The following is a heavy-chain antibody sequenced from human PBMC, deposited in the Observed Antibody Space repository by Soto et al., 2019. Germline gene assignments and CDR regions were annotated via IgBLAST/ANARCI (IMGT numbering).Heavy chain of an antibody. V-gene: IGHV4-39*07. J-gene: IGHJ4*02. CDR2: INHSGST. Sequence: SETLSLTCTVSGGSITSSSYYWGWIRQPPGKGLEWIGEINHSGSTNYNPSLKSRVTISVDTSKNQFSLKLSSVTAADTAVYYCARLVVGQYYFDYWGQGTLVTVSS. CDR3: ARLVVGQYYFDY. CDR1: GGSITSSSYY. D-gene: IGHD3-22*01.